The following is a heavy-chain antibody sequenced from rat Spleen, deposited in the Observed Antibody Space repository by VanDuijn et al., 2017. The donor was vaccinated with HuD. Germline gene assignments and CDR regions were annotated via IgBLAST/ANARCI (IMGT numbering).Heavy chain of an antibody. CDR1: GFSLNSYG. Sequence: QVQLKESGPGLVQPSQTLSLTCTVSGFSLNSYGVIWVRQPPGKGLEWIAAISSGGSTNYNSALKSRLSISRDPSKSQVFLKMNSLQTEDTAIYFCTRETIVSPYWGQGVMVTVSS. J-gene: IGHJ2*01. CDR3: TRETIVSPY. D-gene: IGHD1-11*01. V-gene: IGHV2S8*01. CDR2: ISSGGST.